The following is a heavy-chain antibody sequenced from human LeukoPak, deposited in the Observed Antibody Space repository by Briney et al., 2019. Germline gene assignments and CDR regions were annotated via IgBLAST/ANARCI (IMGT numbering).Heavy chain of an antibody. CDR2: INPSGGST. V-gene: IGHV1-46*01. D-gene: IGHD4-17*01. CDR1: GYTFTSYY. J-gene: IGHJ5*02. Sequence: GASVKVSCKASGYTFTSYYMHWVRQAPGQGLEWMGIINPSGGSTSYAQKFQGRVTMTRDMSTSTVYMELSSLRSEDTAVYYCARVHGDYPSSRIGGYNWFDPWGQGTLVTVSS. CDR3: ARVHGDYPSSRIGGYNWFDP.